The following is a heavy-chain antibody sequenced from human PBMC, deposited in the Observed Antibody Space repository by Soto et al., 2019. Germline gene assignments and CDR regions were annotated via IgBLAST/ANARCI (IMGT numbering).Heavy chain of an antibody. CDR2: INHSGST. J-gene: IGHJ4*02. CDR1: GGSFSGYY. D-gene: IGHD1-1*01. CDR3: ARGVQFPNYFDY. V-gene: IGHV4-34*01. Sequence: SETLSLTCAVYGGSFSGYYWSWIRQPPGKGLEWIGEINHSGSTNYNPSLKSRVTISVDTSKNQFSLKLSSVTAADTAVYYCARGVQFPNYFDYWGQGTLVTVSS.